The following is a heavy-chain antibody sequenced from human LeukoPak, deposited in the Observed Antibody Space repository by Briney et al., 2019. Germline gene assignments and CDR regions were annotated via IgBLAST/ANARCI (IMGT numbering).Heavy chain of an antibody. CDR1: GGTFSSYA. V-gene: IGHV1-69*13. CDR3: ARGGTMGATTSVLDY. Sequence: ASVKVSCKASGGTFSSYAISWVRQAAGQGLEWMGGIIPIFGTANYAQKFQGRVTTTADESTSTAYMELSSLRSEDTAVYYCARGGTMGATTSVLDYWGQGTLVTVSS. J-gene: IGHJ4*02. CDR2: IIPIFGTA. D-gene: IGHD1-26*01.